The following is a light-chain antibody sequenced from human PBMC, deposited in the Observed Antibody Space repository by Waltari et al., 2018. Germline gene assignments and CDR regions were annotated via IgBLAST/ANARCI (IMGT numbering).Light chain of an antibody. CDR1: QSVSRT. CDR2: DAS. Sequence: EIVLTQSPGTLSLSPGERATLSCRASQSVSRTLAWYQQKPGQAPRLLIYDASTRATGIPDSFSGIGSGTDFSLTISRLEPEDFAVYYCQKYGTLPATFGQGTKVEIK. J-gene: IGKJ1*01. CDR3: QKYGTLPAT. V-gene: IGKV3-20*01.